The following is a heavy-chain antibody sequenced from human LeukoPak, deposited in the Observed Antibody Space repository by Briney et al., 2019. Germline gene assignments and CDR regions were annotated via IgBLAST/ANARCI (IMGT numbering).Heavy chain of an antibody. CDR3: ASLVRGAIPSMEFDP. D-gene: IGHD3-10*01. V-gene: IGHV3-23*01. CDR2: ISGSGGST. CDR1: GFTFSSYA. Sequence: PGGSLRLSCAASGFTFSSYAMSWVRQAPGKGLEWVSAISGSGGSTYYADSVKGRFTISRDNSKNTLYLQMNSLRAEDTAVYYCASLVRGAIPSMEFDPWGQGTLVTVSS. J-gene: IGHJ5*02.